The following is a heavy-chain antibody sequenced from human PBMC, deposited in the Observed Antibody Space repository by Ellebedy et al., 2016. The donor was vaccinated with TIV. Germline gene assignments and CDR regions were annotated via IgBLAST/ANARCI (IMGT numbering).Heavy chain of an antibody. CDR3: AKDTVPAVAGTQPYYYYYGMDV. V-gene: IGHV3-23*01. CDR1: GFTFSNYA. D-gene: IGHD6-19*01. CDR2: ISGSGGST. Sequence: GESLKISCAASGFTFSNYAMAWVRQAPGKGLEWVSAISGSGGSTYYADSVKGRFTISRDNSKNTLYLQMNSLRAEDTAVYYCAKDTVPAVAGTQPYYYYYGMDVWGQGTTVTVSS. J-gene: IGHJ6*02.